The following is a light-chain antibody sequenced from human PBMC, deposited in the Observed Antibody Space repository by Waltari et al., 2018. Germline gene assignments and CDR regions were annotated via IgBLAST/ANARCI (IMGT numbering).Light chain of an antibody. CDR1: PSNTARTP. Sequence: QSVLTQPPSASGTPGQRVTMSCSGSPSNTARTPVTWYQQLPGTAPKLLIYSNDQRPSGVPERLSGSKSGTSASLAISGLQSEDEADYYCAVWDDSLNGQVFGGGTKLTVL. CDR3: AVWDDSLNGQV. CDR2: SND. V-gene: IGLV1-44*01. J-gene: IGLJ3*02.